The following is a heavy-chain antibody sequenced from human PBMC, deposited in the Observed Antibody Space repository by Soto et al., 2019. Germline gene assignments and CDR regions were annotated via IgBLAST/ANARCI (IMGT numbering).Heavy chain of an antibody. J-gene: IGHJ4*02. Sequence: QVQLVQSGAEVKKPGASVKVSCKVSGYTLTELSMHWVRQAPGKGLEWMGGFDPEDGETIYAQKFQGRVTMTEDTSTDTAYMELSSLRSEDTAVYDCATWHPGYCSGGSCYPNWGQGTLVTVSS. CDR2: FDPEDGET. D-gene: IGHD2-15*01. CDR1: GYTLTELS. CDR3: ATWHPGYCSGGSCYPN. V-gene: IGHV1-24*01.